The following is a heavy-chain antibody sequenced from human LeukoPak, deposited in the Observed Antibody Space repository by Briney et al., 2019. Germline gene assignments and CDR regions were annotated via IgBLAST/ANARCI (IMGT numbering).Heavy chain of an antibody. J-gene: IGHJ4*02. CDR1: RYSLTELS. CDR3: ATGTIYCSSCSDDY. D-gene: IGHD2-2*01. CDR2: FDPDDGET. V-gene: IGHV1-24*01. Sequence: ASVKVSCKVSRYSLTELSIHWVRQAPGKGLEWMGGFDPDDGETPLFAQKFQGRVSMTEDTSTDTAYMELSSLTSEDTAVYYCATGTIYCSSCSDDYWGQGTLVTVSS.